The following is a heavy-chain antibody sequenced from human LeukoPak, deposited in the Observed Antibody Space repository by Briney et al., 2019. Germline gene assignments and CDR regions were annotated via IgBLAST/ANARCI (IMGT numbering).Heavy chain of an antibody. Sequence: PGRSLRLSCAASGFTFSSYGMHWVRQAPGKGLEWVAVISYDGSNKYYADSVKGRFTNSRDNSKNTLYLQMNSLRAEDTAVYYCAKDFVGATGLFDPWGQGTLVTVSS. CDR3: AKDFVGATGLFDP. J-gene: IGHJ5*02. CDR1: GFTFSSYG. D-gene: IGHD1-26*01. V-gene: IGHV3-30*18. CDR2: ISYDGSNK.